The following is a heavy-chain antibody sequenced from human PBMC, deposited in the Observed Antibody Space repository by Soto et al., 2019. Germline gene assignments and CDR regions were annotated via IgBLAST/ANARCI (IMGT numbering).Heavy chain of an antibody. V-gene: IGHV1-18*01. CDR1: GYTFTSYG. CDR2: ISAYSGNT. CDR3: ARDQDFWSGYSNNYYYGMDV. Sequence: ASVKVSCKASGYTFTSYGISWVRQAPGQGLEWMGWISAYSGNTNYAQKLQGRVTMTTDTSTSTAYMELRSLRSDDTAVYYCARDQDFWSGYSNNYYYGMDVWGQGTTVTVSS. D-gene: IGHD3-3*01. J-gene: IGHJ6*02.